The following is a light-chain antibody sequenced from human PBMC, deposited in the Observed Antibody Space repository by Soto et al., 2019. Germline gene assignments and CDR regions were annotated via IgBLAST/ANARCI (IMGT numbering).Light chain of an antibody. V-gene: IGKV4-1*01. CDR3: QQYYSSPQT. Sequence: DIVMTQSPDSLALSLGERAIINCKSSQSVLHSSNNKNYLAWYQQKPGQPPKLIIYWASTRESGVPDRFSGSGSGTDFTLTISSLQAEDVAIYYCQQYYSSPQTFGQGTKLEIK. CDR1: QSVLHSSNNKNY. J-gene: IGKJ2*01. CDR2: WAS.